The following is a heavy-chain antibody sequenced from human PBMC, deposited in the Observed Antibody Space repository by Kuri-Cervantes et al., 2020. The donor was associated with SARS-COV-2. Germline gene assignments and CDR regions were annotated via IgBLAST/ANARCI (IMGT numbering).Heavy chain of an antibody. CDR3: ARDRGQLGIGVYYYYYMDV. J-gene: IGHJ6*03. D-gene: IGHD7-27*01. V-gene: IGHV1-69*05. CDR2: IIPIFGTA. CDR1: GGTFSSYA. Sequence: SVKVSCKASGGTFSSYAISWVRQAPGQGLEWMGGIIPIFGTANYAQKFQGRVTITTDESTSTAYMELSSLRSEDTAVYYCARDRGQLGIGVYYYYYMDVRGKGTTVTVSS.